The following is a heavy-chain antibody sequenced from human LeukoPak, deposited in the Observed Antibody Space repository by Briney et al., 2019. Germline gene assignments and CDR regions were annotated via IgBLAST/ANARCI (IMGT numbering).Heavy chain of an antibody. J-gene: IGHJ4*02. CDR2: ISTSGSTI. D-gene: IGHD1-1*01. CDR3: ATGTIYY. Sequence: GGSLRLSCAASGSTFSNYEVNWVRQAPGKGLEWVSYISTSGSTIYYEDSVKGRFTISRDNAKNSVYLQMNSLRAEDTAVYYCATGTIYYWGQGALITVSS. V-gene: IGHV3-48*03. CDR1: GSTFSNYE.